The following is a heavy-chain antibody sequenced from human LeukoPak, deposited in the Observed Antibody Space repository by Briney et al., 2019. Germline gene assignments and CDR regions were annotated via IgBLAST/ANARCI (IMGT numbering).Heavy chain of an antibody. Sequence: SETLSLTCTVSGGSISSYYWSWIRQPPGKGLEWIGYIYYSGSTNYNPSLKSRVTISVDTSKNQLSLKLSSVTAADTAVYYCARDKGGSYGWFDPWGQGTLVTVSS. CDR2: IYYSGST. V-gene: IGHV4-59*01. CDR1: GGSISSYY. CDR3: ARDKGGSYGWFDP. D-gene: IGHD1-26*01. J-gene: IGHJ5*02.